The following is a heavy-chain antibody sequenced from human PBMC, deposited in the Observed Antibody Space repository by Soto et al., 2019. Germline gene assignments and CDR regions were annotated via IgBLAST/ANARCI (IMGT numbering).Heavy chain of an antibody. CDR2: LYHIGST. CDR1: GYSISSGNY. D-gene: IGHD2-2*01. V-gene: IGHV4-38-2*01. CDR3: SISTSCYDESCVVV. Sequence: SETLSLTCAVSGYSISSGNYWAWIRQPPGRGLEWIGSLYHIGSTHYNTSLKSRVTISVDTSKNHFSLELSSVTAADTAMYYCSISTSCYDESCVVVLGQGTMVTVS. J-gene: IGHJ6*02.